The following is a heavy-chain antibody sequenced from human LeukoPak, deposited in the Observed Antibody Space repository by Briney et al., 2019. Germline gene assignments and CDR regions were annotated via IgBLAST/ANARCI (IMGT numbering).Heavy chain of an antibody. CDR3: ARDIAAMVPFDY. V-gene: IGHV3-21*01. Sequence: GGSLRLSCAASGFTFSSYAMSWVRQAPGKGLEWVSSISSSSSYIYYADSVKGRFTISRDNAKNSLYLQMNSLRAEDTAVYYCARDIAAMVPFDYWGQGTLVTVSS. J-gene: IGHJ4*02. CDR2: ISSSSSYI. D-gene: IGHD5-18*01. CDR1: GFTFSSYA.